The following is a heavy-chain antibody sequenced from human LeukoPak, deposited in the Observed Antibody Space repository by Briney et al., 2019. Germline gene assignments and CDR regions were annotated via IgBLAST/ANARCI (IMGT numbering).Heavy chain of an antibody. CDR3: ARDRARVEGQLGSFDY. Sequence: GGSLRLSCAISGFTVSGNYMNWVRQAPGKGLEWVSVLYSGGTTSYADSVKGRFTISRDNSKNTLYLQMNSLRAEDTAVYYCARDRARVEGQLGSFDYWGQGTLVTVSS. D-gene: IGHD5-18*01. V-gene: IGHV3-66*01. J-gene: IGHJ4*02. CDR1: GFTVSGNY. CDR2: LYSGGTT.